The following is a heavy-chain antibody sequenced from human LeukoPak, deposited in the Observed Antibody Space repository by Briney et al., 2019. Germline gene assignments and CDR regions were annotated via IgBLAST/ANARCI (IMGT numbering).Heavy chain of an antibody. Sequence: PGGSLRLSCAASGFSLGSHVMHWVRQAPGKGLERVALIFSDGSNEYYADSVKGRFTISRDNSKNTLYLQINGLTSEDTAVYSCARGIWETNSVASDLWGQGTMVIVS. CDR1: GFSLGSHV. D-gene: IGHD3-16*01. CDR2: IFSDGSNE. CDR3: ARGIWETNSVASDL. V-gene: IGHV3-30*04. J-gene: IGHJ3*01.